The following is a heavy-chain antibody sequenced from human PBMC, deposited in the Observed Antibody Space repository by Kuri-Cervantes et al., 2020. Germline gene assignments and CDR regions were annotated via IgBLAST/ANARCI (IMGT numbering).Heavy chain of an antibody. V-gene: IGHV1-2*04. CDR2: INPNSGGT. J-gene: IGHJ4*02. CDR1: GYTFTSYA. Sequence: ASVKVSCKASGYTFTSYAMNWVRQAPGQGLEWMGWINPNSGGTNYAQKFQGWVTMTRDTSISTAYMELSRLRSDDTAVYYCARTMVRGVIYSMYYWGQGTLVTVSS. CDR3: ARTMVRGVIYSMYY. D-gene: IGHD3-10*01.